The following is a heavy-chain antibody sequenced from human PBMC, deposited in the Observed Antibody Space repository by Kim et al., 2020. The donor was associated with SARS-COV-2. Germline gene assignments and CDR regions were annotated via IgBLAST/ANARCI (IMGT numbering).Heavy chain of an antibody. CDR1: GGSISSSSYY. J-gene: IGHJ5*02. CDR2: IYYSGST. CDR3: ARQGTVAGKTSWFDP. V-gene: IGHV4-39*01. D-gene: IGHD6-19*01. Sequence: SETLSLTCTVSGGSISSSSYYWGWIRQPPGKGLEWIGSIYYSGSTYYNPSLKSRVTISVDTSKNQFSLKLSSVTAADTAVYYCARQGTVAGKTSWFDPWG.